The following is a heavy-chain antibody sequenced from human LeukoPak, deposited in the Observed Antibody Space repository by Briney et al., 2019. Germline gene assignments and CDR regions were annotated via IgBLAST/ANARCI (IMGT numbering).Heavy chain of an antibody. CDR2: IYYSGTT. CDR3: ARVTSMTVYYYYYMDV. CDR1: GGSINSGDYY. V-gene: IGHV4-30-4*08. Sequence: SQTLSLTCTVSGGSINSGDYYWSWIRQPPGEGLEWIGYIYYSGTTYYNPSLKSRVTISVDTSKNQLSLKLSSVTAADTAVYYCARVTSMTVYYYYYMDVWGKGTTVTVSS. J-gene: IGHJ6*03. D-gene: IGHD2-21*02.